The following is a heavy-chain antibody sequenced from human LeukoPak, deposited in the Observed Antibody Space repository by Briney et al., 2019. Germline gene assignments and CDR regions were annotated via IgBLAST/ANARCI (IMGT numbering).Heavy chain of an antibody. Sequence: GASVKVSCKASGYTFTSYGISWVRQAPGQGLEWMGWISAYNGNTNYAQKLQGRVTMTTDTSTSTAYTELSRLRSDDTAVYYCARATAFLLWFGELMGAFDIWGQGTMVTVSS. V-gene: IGHV1-18*01. CDR1: GYTFTSYG. CDR2: ISAYNGNT. J-gene: IGHJ3*02. D-gene: IGHD3-10*01. CDR3: ARATAFLLWFGELMGAFDI.